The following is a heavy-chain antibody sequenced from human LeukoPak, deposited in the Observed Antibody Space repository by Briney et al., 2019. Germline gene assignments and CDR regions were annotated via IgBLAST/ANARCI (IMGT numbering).Heavy chain of an antibody. Sequence: PSETLSLTCTVSGASISSYYWSWIRQPPGKGLEWIGYIYYSGSTNYNPSLKSRVTMSVDTSRNQFSLKLTSVTAADTAVYYCARRLYSSGWHNAFDLWGQGTMVIVSS. CDR3: ARRLYSSGWHNAFDL. V-gene: IGHV4-59*08. CDR1: GASISSYY. J-gene: IGHJ3*01. CDR2: IYYSGST. D-gene: IGHD6-19*01.